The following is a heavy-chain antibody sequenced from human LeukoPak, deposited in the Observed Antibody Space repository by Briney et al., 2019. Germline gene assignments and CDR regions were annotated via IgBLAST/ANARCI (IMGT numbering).Heavy chain of an antibody. V-gene: IGHV1-18*01. CDR1: GYTFTSYG. J-gene: IGHJ5*02. D-gene: IGHD2-15*01. CDR3: AREDGYCSGGSCYGEDWFDP. CDR2: ISAYNGNT. Sequence: ASVKVSCKASGYTFTSYGISWVRQASGQGLEWMGWISAYNGNTNYAQKLQGRVTMTTDTSTSTAYMELRSLRSDDTAVYYCAREDGYCSGGSCYGEDWFDPWGQGTLVTVSS.